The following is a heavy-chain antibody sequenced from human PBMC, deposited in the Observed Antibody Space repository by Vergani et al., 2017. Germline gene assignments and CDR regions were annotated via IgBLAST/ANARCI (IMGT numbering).Heavy chain of an antibody. J-gene: IGHJ6*03. CDR2: IFPSGNS. V-gene: IGHV4-30-2*01. D-gene: IGHD3-16*02. Sequence: QLQESGPGLVKASQTLSLTCAVSGDSITNGGFSWNWIRQPPGKGPEWIGYIFPSGNSDYNPSLKNRVSISLDKSKNQFSLWVNSVTAADTAVYFCARASLRALVGYYYYMDVWGKGKTVVVSS. CDR3: ARASLRALVGYYYYMDV. CDR1: GDSITNGGFS.